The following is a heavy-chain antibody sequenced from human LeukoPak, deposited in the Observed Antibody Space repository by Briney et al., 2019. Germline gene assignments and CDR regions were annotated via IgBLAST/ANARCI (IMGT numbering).Heavy chain of an antibody. D-gene: IGHD3-9*01. V-gene: IGHV1-2*02. Sequence: ASVKVSCKASGYTFTGYYMHWVRQAPGQGLEWMGWINPNSGGTNYAQKFQGRVTMTRDTSISTAYMELSRLRSDDTAVYYCARGAYYDILTGYYQGAAFDIWGQGTMVTVSS. CDR2: INPNSGGT. CDR1: GYTFTGYY. J-gene: IGHJ3*02. CDR3: ARGAYYDILTGYYQGAAFDI.